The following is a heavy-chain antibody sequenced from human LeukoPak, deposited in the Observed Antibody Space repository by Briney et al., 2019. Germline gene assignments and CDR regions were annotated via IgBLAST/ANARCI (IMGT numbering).Heavy chain of an antibody. CDR2: ISPTGSTT. CDR1: GFSFSGHW. Sequence: PGGSLRLSCTASGFSFSGHWMHWARQLPGKGLVWVSRISPTGSTTSYADSVKGRFTVSRHNANNTLHLQVNHLRAEDTAVYYCARGPNSNWSGLDFWGQGTLLTVSS. D-gene: IGHD6-6*01. CDR3: ARGPNSNWSGLDF. V-gene: IGHV3-74*01. J-gene: IGHJ4*02.